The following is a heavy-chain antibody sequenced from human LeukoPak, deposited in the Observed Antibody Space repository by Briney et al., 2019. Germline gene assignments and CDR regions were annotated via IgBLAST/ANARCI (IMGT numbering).Heavy chain of an antibody. CDR1: GYTFTRYA. CDR3: ARMYSSGWYYFDY. V-gene: IGHV1-3*01. J-gene: IGHJ4*02. D-gene: IGHD6-19*01. Sequence: GASVKDSCKASGYTFTRYAMHWVRQAPGQRLAGMGWINAGNGNTKYSQKFQGRVTITRDTSASTAYMELSSLRSEDTAVYYCARMYSSGWYYFDYWGQGTLVTVSS. CDR2: INAGNGNT.